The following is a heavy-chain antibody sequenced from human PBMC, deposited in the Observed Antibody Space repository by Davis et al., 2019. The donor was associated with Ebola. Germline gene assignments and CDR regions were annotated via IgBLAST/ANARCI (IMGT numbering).Heavy chain of an antibody. CDR2: ISGSGGST. J-gene: IGHJ4*02. V-gene: IGHV3-23*01. Sequence: PGGSLRLSCAASGFTFSSYAMSWVRQAPGKGLEWVSAISGSGGSTYYADSVKGRFTISRDNSKNTLYLQMNSLRAEDTAVYYCAKRNDFWSGYYIDYWGQGTLVTVSS. CDR1: GFTFSSYA. CDR3: AKRNDFWSGYYIDY. D-gene: IGHD3-3*01.